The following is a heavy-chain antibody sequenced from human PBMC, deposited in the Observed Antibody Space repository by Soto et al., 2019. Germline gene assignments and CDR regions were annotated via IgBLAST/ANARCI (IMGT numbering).Heavy chain of an antibody. CDR2: MIPIFGTA. D-gene: IGHD6-13*01. V-gene: IGHV1-69*06. J-gene: IGHJ6*02. Sequence: ASAKVSCKASGGTFSSSAIRWVRRAPGPGLEWMGGMIPIFGTANDAQKYQGIVTITADKSTSTAYMELGSLRSEDTAVYYCASHXRPQQQEGYYYYYGMDVWGQGTTVTVSS. CDR3: ASHXRPQQQEGYYYYYGMDV. CDR1: GGTFSSSA.